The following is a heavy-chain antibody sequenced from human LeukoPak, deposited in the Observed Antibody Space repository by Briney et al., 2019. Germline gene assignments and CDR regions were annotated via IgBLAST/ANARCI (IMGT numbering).Heavy chain of an antibody. Sequence: PSETLSLTCSVSGGSISSSSYYWGWIRQPPGKGLEWIGNIYYSGSTYYNPSLKSRVTISVGTSKNQFSLKLSSVTAADTAVYYCARPDYYYYHMDVWGKGTTVTVSS. J-gene: IGHJ6*03. CDR2: IYYSGST. CDR3: ARPDYYYYHMDV. CDR1: GGSISSSSYY. V-gene: IGHV4-39*01.